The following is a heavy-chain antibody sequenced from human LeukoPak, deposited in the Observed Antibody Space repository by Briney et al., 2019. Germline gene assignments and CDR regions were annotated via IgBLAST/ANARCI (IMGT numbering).Heavy chain of an antibody. CDR1: GYTFTSYG. CDR3: ARDDMGRGGSCYYY. D-gene: IGHD2-15*01. CDR2: ISAYNGNT. Sequence: ASVRVSCKASGYTFTSYGISWVRQAPGQGLEWMGWISAYNGNTNYAQKLQGRVTMTTDTSTSTAYMELRSLRSDDTAVYYCARDDMGRGGSCYYYWGQGTLVTVSS. J-gene: IGHJ4*02. V-gene: IGHV1-18*04.